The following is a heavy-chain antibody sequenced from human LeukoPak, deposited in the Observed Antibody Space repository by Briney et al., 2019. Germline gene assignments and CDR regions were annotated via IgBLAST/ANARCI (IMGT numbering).Heavy chain of an antibody. J-gene: IGHJ6*03. CDR3: ARETTVTTLGIYYYYMDV. Sequence: PSETLSLTCAVYGGSFSGYYWSWIRQPPGKGLEWIGEINHSGSTNYNPSLKSRVTISVDTSKNQFSLKLSSVTAADTAVYYCARETTVTTLGIYYYYMDVWGKGTTVTVSS. V-gene: IGHV4-34*01. CDR2: INHSGST. CDR1: GGSFSGYY. D-gene: IGHD4-11*01.